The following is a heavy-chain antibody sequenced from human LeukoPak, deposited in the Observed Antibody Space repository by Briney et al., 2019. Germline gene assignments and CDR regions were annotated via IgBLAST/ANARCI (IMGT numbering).Heavy chain of an antibody. Sequence: ASVKVSCKVSGYTLTQLSMHWVRQAPGKRLEWMGGFDPEDGETIYAQKFQARVTITEDTSTDTAYMEPSSLSSEDTAVYSCATAQEMATILYYWGQGTLVTVSS. D-gene: IGHD5-24*01. CDR2: FDPEDGET. CDR1: GYTLTQLS. CDR3: ATAQEMATILYY. J-gene: IGHJ4*02. V-gene: IGHV1-24*01.